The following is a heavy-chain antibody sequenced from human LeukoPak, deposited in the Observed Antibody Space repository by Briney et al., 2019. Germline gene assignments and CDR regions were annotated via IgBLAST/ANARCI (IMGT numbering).Heavy chain of an antibody. CDR3: ARDKATHRTLYGMDV. CDR2: IYYSGST. D-gene: IGHD1-26*01. J-gene: IGHJ6*02. Sequence: SETLSLTCTVSGGSISSYYWSWIRQPPGKGLEWIGYIYYSGSTNYNPSLKSRVTISVDTSKNQFSLKLSSVTAADTAVYYCARDKATHRTLYGMDVWGQGTTVTVSS. V-gene: IGHV4-59*01. CDR1: GGSISSYY.